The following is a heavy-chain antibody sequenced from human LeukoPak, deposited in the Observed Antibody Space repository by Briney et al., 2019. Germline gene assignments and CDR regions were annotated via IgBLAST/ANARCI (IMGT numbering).Heavy chain of an antibody. CDR1: XGSISNYY. D-gene: IGHD6-19*01. CDR3: ARNSAVATSRSWFDP. CDR2: AYYSGST. J-gene: IGHJ5*02. V-gene: IGHV4-59*08. Sequence: MPSETLSLTCSVFXGSISNYYWSWIRQPPGKGLEWIGYAYYSGSTTYNPSLESRVTISVDTSKNQFSLKLTAVTAADTAVYYCARNSAVATSRSWFDPWGQGTLVTVSS.